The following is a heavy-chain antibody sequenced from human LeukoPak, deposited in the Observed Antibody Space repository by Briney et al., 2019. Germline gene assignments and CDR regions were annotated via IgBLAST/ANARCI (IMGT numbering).Heavy chain of an antibody. CDR2: INPGGGNT. Sequence: ASVKVSCKASGYTFTNYYMHWVRHAPGQGLEWMGLINPGGGNTNYAQNFQGRVTMTRDTSTSTVYMELSSLRSEDTAIYYCARIRDGYNDAYDIWGQGTVVTVPS. CDR3: ARIRDGYNDAYDI. V-gene: IGHV1-46*01. J-gene: IGHJ3*02. D-gene: IGHD5-24*01. CDR1: GYTFTNYY.